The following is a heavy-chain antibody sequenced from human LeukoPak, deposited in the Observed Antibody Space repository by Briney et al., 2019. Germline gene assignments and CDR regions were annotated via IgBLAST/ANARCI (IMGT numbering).Heavy chain of an antibody. CDR3: VSSTVTGAH. V-gene: IGHV4-31*03. CDR1: GGSISSGGYY. CDR2: IYYSGST. J-gene: IGHJ4*02. D-gene: IGHD4-17*01. Sequence: PSETLSLTCTVSGGSISSGGYYWSWTRQHPGKGLEYIGYIYYSGSTYYNPSLKSRVTISADTSKNQFSLKLSSVTAADTAVYYCVSSTVTGAHWGQGTLVTVSS.